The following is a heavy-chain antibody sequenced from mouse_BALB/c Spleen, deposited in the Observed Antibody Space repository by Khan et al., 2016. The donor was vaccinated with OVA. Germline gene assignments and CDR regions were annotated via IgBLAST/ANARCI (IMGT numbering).Heavy chain of an antibody. V-gene: IGHV5-6*01. J-gene: IGHJ3*01. CDR1: GFTFSSYS. CDR2: ISSGGDYT. D-gene: IGHD4-1*01. CDR3: ASHLTGSFAY. Sequence: EVQGVESGGDLVEPGGSLKLSCAASGFTFSSYSMSWVRQTPDKRLEWVATISSGGDYTYYPDIVKGRFTISRDNAKNTLYLQMSSLKSGDTAMYYCASHLTGSFAYWGQGTLVAVSA.